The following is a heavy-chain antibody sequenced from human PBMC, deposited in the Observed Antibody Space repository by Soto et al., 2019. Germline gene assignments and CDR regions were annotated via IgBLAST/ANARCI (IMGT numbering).Heavy chain of an antibody. D-gene: IGHD1-26*01. Sequence: EVQLVESGGDLVQPGGSLRLSCAATGFTFSSYCMSWVRQAPGKGLEWVANIKQDGSERYHVDSVKGRFTISIDNAKKSLYLQMNSLRAEDTAVYYCASGPTTTARLYYMDVWGKGTTVNVSS. CDR2: IKQDGSER. J-gene: IGHJ6*03. V-gene: IGHV3-7*01. CDR3: ASGPTTTARLYYMDV. CDR1: GFTFSSYC.